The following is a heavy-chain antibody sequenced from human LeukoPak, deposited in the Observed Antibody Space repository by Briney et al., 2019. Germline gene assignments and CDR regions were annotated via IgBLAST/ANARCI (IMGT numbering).Heavy chain of an antibody. CDR2: ISSRSSYI. Sequence: PGGSLRLSCAASGFTFSSYSMNWVRQAPGKGLEWASSISSRSSYIYQADSTKGRFTISRDNAKNSLYLQMNNLRAEDTAIYYCAVDPRERRDYWGQGTLVTVSS. CDR1: GFTFSSYS. V-gene: IGHV3-21*01. CDR3: AVDPRERRDY. D-gene: IGHD6-25*01. J-gene: IGHJ4*02.